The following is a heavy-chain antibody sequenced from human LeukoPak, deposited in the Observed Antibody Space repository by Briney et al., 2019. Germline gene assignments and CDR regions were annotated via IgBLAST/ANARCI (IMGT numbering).Heavy chain of an antibody. CDR1: GGSTSNYY. J-gene: IGHJ4*02. Sequence: PSETLSLTCIVSGGSTSNYYWSWTRQPPGKGLEWIAYINYSGNTNYNPSLKSRVTISVDTSNKQFSLKLSSVTAANTPVYYCARLSVLSSSPLYNFDHWGQGTLVTVSS. CDR3: ARLSVLSSSPLYNFDH. D-gene: IGHD6-13*01. CDR2: INYSGNT. V-gene: IGHV4-59*08.